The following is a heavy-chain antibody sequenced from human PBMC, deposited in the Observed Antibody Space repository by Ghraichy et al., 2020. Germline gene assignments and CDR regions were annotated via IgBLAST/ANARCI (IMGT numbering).Heavy chain of an antibody. V-gene: IGHV1-18*01. J-gene: IGHJ6*02. D-gene: IGHD6-13*01. Sequence: ASVKVSCKASGYTFTSYGISWVRQAPGQGLEWMGWISAYNGNTNYAQKLQGRVTMTTDTSTSTAYMELRSLRSDDTAVYYCARDSSWIRNYYYYYGMDVWGQGTTVTVSS. CDR3: ARDSSWIRNYYYYYGMDV. CDR1: GYTFTSYG. CDR2: ISAYNGNT.